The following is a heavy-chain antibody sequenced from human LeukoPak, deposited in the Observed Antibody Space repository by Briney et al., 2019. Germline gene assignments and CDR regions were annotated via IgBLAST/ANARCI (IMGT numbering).Heavy chain of an antibody. CDR2: LQYDRTNV. Sequence: GGSLRLSCAASRFSFSSYGMHWVRQAPGKGLEWVAYLQYDRTNVQYADSVRGRFTISRDNSKNILYLQMNSLRVEDTAVYYCAKDLMRDRWFGESWGQGTLVTVSS. CDR1: RFSFSSYG. J-gene: IGHJ5*02. V-gene: IGHV3-30*02. CDR3: AKDLMRDRWFGES. D-gene: IGHD3-10*01.